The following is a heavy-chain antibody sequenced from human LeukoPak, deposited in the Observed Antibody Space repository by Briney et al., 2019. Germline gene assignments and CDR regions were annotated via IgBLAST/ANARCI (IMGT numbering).Heavy chain of an antibody. D-gene: IGHD5-24*01. V-gene: IGHV4-34*01. CDR2: INHSGST. Sequence: SETLSLTCAVYGGSFSGYYWSWIRQPPGKGLEWIGEINHSGSTNYNPSLKSRVTISVDTSKNQFSLKLSSVTAADTAVYYCARVGWLQPLYYFDYWGQGTLVTVSS. CDR1: GGSFSGYY. CDR3: ARVGWLQPLYYFDY. J-gene: IGHJ4*02.